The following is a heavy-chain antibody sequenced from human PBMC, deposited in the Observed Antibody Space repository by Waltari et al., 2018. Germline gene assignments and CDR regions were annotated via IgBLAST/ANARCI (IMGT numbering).Heavy chain of an antibody. D-gene: IGHD5-12*01. J-gene: IGHJ4*02. V-gene: IGHV4-38-2*01. CDR1: GYFISSGYY. CDR3: ARNSGYVYYFDY. Sequence: QVQLQESGPGLVKPSETLSLTCAVSGYFISSGYYWGWIRQPPGKGLEWIGSIYHSGSSYYNPALKSLVTISVDTSKSQFSLKLSSVTAADTAVYYCARNSGYVYYFDYWGQGTLVTVSS. CDR2: IYHSGSS.